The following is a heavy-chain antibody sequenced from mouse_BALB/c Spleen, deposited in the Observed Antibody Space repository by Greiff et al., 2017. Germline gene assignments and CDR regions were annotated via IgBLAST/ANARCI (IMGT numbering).Heavy chain of an antibody. CDR3: ARHDGNYLYYFDY. CDR2: ISSGGSYT. J-gene: IGHJ2*01. Sequence: EVQLVESGGDLVKPGGSLKLSCAASGFTFSSYGMSWVRQTPDKRLEWVATISSGGSYTYYPDSVKGRFTISRDNAKNTLYLQMSSLKSEDTAMYYCARHDGNYLYYFDYWGQGTTLTVSS. D-gene: IGHD2-1*01. V-gene: IGHV5-6*01. CDR1: GFTFSSYG.